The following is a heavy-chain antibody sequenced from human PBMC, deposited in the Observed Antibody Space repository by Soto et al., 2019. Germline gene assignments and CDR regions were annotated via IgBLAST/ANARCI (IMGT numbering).Heavy chain of an antibody. Sequence: SETLSLTCAVSGGSISSGGYSWSWIRQPPGKGLEWIGYIYHSGSTYYNPSLKSRVTISVDRSKNQFSLKLSSVTAADTAVYYCACSDSYHSSGMDVWSQGTTVTVSS. V-gene: IGHV4-30-2*01. CDR2: IYHSGST. CDR1: GGSISSGGYS. J-gene: IGHJ6*02. D-gene: IGHD3-22*01. CDR3: ACSDSYHSSGMDV.